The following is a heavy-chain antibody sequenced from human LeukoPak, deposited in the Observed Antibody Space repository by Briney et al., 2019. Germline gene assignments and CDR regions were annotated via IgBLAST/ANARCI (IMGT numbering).Heavy chain of an antibody. J-gene: IGHJ6*03. Sequence: SETLSLTCTVSGGSISSYYWSWIRQPAGKGLEWIGRIYTSGSTNYNPSLKSRVTMSVDTSKDQFSLKLSSVTAADTAVYYCARDDREVVVITGGYYYYYYMDVWGKGTTVTISS. V-gene: IGHV4-4*07. D-gene: IGHD3-22*01. CDR1: GGSISSYY. CDR3: ARDDREVVVITGGYYYYYYMDV. CDR2: IYTSGST.